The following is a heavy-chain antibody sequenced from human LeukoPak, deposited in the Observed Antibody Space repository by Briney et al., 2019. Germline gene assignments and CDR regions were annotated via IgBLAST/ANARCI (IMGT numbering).Heavy chain of an antibody. CDR1: GGSISSYY. D-gene: IGHD6-13*01. V-gene: IGHV4-4*07. J-gene: IGHJ4*02. Sequence: SETLSLTCTVSGGSISSYYWSWIRQPAGKGLEWIGRIYTSESTNYNPSLKSRVTMSVDTSKNQFSLKLSSVTAADTAVYYCARVAYSSRWYYFDYWGQGSLVTVSS. CDR2: IYTSEST. CDR3: ARVAYSSRWYYFDY.